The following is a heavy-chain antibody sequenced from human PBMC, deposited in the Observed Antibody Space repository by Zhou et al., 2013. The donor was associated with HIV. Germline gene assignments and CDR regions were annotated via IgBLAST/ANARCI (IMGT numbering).Heavy chain of an antibody. J-gene: IGHJ1*01. CDR2: INPSGGST. Sequence: QVQLVQSGAEVKKPGASVKVSCKASGYTFTSYYMHWVRQAPGQGLEWMGIINPSGGSTSYAQKFQGRVTMTRDTSTSTVYMELSSLRSEDTAVYYCARDRSYSSSWSTSRYRRYFQHWGQGTLVTVSS. CDR1: GYTFTSYY. D-gene: IGHD6-13*01. V-gene: IGHV1-46*01. CDR3: ARDRSYSSSWSTSRYRRYFQH.